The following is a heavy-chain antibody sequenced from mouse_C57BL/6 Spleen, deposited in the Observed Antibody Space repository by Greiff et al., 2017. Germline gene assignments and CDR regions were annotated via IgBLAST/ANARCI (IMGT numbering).Heavy chain of an antibody. D-gene: IGHD1-1*01. Sequence: VQLQQSGPELVKPGASVKISCKASGYTFTDYYMNWVKQSHGKSLEWIGDINPNNGGTSYNQKFKGKATLTVDKSSSTAYMVLRSLTSEDSAVYYCATTVVAPYYFDYWGQGTTLTVSS. J-gene: IGHJ2*01. CDR1: GYTFTDYY. CDR3: ATTVVAPYYFDY. V-gene: IGHV1-26*01. CDR2: INPNNGGT.